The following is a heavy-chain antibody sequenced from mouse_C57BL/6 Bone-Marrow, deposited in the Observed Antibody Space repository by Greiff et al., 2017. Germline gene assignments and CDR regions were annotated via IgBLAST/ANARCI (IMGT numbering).Heavy chain of an antibody. Sequence: QVQLQQPGAELVKPGASVKMSCKASGYTFTSYWITWVKQRPGQGLEWIGDIYPGSGSTNYNDKFKSKATLTVDTSSITAYMQLSSLTSEDSAVYDCASTYYSNYWYLEVWDSGTTVTVSA. D-gene: IGHD2-5*01. CDR3: ASTYYSNYWYLEV. V-gene: IGHV1-55*01. CDR1: GYTFTSYW. J-gene: IGHJ1*01. CDR2: IYPGSGST.